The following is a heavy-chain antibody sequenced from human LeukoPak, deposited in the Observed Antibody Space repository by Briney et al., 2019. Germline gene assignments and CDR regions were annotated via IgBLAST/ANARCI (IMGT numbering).Heavy chain of an antibody. Sequence: SETLSLTCTVSGGSISSYYWSWIRQPPGKGLEWIGYIYYSGSTNYNPSLKSRVTISVDTSKNQFSLKLSSVTAADTAVYYCARTRDSSFGAWYYFDYWGQGTLVTVSS. CDR3: ARTRDSSFGAWYYFDY. CDR1: GGSISSYY. D-gene: IGHD3-22*01. J-gene: IGHJ4*02. V-gene: IGHV4-59*01. CDR2: IYYSGST.